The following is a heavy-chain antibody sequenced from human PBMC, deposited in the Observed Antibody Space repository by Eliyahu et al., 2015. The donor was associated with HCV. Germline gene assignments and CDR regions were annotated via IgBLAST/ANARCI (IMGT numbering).Heavy chain of an antibody. V-gene: IGHV3-33*01. J-gene: IGHJ1*01. CDR1: GFTFSSXG. CDR2: IWYDGSNK. Sequence: QVQLVESGGGVVQPGRFLRLSCAASGFTFSSXGMHWVRQAPGKGLEWVAVIWYDGSNKYYADSVKGRFTISRDNSKNTLYLQMNSLRAEDTAVYYCARDSSSGFRYYDSSGFQHWGQGTLVTVSS. CDR3: ARDSSSGFRYYDSSGFQH. D-gene: IGHD3-22*01.